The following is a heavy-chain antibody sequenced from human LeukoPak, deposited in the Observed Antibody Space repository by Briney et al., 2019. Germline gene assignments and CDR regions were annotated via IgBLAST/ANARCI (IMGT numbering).Heavy chain of an antibody. CDR3: ARVSASHRILY. Sequence: PSETLSLTCAVYGGSFSGYYWSWIRQPPGKGLEWIGAINHSGSTNYNPSLKSRVTISVDTSKNQFSLKLSSVTAADTAIVSCARVSASHRILYCGQGNPVTVSS. J-gene: IGHJ4*02. CDR2: INHSGST. D-gene: IGHD2-2*01. CDR1: GGSFSGYY. V-gene: IGHV4-34*01.